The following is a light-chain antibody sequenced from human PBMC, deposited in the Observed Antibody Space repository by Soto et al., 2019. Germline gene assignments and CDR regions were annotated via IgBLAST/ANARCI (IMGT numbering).Light chain of an antibody. J-gene: IGLJ3*02. Sequence: QSALTQPASVSGSPRQSITISCTGTSSDVGDGDFVSWYQQRPGNAPKLMIYKVSNRPSGVSNRFSGSKSGNTASRTISGLQAEDEADYYCCSYTRSYTWVFGGGTKLTVL. CDR1: SSDVGDGDF. CDR2: KVS. CDR3: CSYTRSYTWV. V-gene: IGLV2-14*01.